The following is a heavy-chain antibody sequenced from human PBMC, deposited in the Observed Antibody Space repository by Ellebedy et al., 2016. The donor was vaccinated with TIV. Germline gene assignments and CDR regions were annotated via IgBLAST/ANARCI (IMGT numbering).Heavy chain of an antibody. CDR1: GGTFSSYA. Sequence: SVKVSCXASGGTFSSYAISWVRQAPGQGLEWMGGIIPIFGTANYAQKFQGRVTITADKSTSTAYMELSSLRSEDTAVYYCHCPEWLLPAHYYGMDVWGQGTTVTVSS. V-gene: IGHV1-69*06. CDR3: HCPEWLLPAHYYGMDV. D-gene: IGHD3-3*01. CDR2: IIPIFGTA. J-gene: IGHJ6*02.